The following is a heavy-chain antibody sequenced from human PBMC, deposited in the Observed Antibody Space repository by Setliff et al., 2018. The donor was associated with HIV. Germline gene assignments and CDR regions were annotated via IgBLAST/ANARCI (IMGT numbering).Heavy chain of an antibody. D-gene: IGHD5-18*01. J-gene: IGHJ4*02. CDR1: GYTFTSYA. Sequence: VASVKVSCKASGYTFTSYAMHWVRQAPGQRLEWMGWINAGNGNTKYSQKFQGRVTITRDTSASTAYMELSSLRSEDTAVYYCARDRLMRGYSYGELDYWGQGTLVTVSS. V-gene: IGHV1-3*01. CDR3: ARDRLMRGYSYGELDY. CDR2: INAGNGNT.